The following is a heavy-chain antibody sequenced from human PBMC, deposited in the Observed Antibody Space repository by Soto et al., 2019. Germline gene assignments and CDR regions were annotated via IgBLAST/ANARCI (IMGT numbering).Heavy chain of an antibody. D-gene: IGHD3-3*01. Sequence: QVQLVQSGAEVKKPGSSVKVSCKASGGTFNRYAISWGRQAPGQGLEWMGGIIPIFGIGNDAQRFQGRVTITADESTGTAYMELSSLRSEDTGVYYCARSAITLFGVVSIPPHYYSEMDVWGQGTTVTVSS. CDR2: IIPIFGIG. CDR1: GGTFNRYA. CDR3: ARSAITLFGVVSIPPHYYSEMDV. J-gene: IGHJ6*02. V-gene: IGHV1-69*01.